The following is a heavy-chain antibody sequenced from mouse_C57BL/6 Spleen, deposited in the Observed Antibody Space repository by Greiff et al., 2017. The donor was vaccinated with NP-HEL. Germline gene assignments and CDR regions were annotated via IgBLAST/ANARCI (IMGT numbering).Heavy chain of an antibody. Sequence: QLKQPGDELVMPGASVKLSCKASGYTFTSYWMHWVKQRPGQGLEWIGEIDPSDSYTNYNQKFKGKSTLTVDKSSSTAYMQLSSLTSEDSAVYYCARGGLLLRSLWYFDVWGTGTTVTVSS. V-gene: IGHV1-69*01. D-gene: IGHD1-1*01. CDR1: GYTFTSYW. CDR2: IDPSDSYT. CDR3: ARGGLLLRSLWYFDV. J-gene: IGHJ1*03.